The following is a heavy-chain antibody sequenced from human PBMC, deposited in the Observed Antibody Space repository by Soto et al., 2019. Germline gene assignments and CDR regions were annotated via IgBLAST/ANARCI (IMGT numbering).Heavy chain of an antibody. D-gene: IGHD2-2*01. Sequence: TGGSLRLSCAASGFTLSSYSMNWVRQAPGKGLEWVSYITSSSSTIHYADSVKGRFTISRDNAKNSLSLQMNSLGAEDTAVYYCVRAECSSCFGFRHWGQGTLVTVSS. J-gene: IGHJ1*01. CDR1: GFTLSSYS. V-gene: IGHV3-48*01. CDR2: ITSSSSTI. CDR3: VRAECSSCFGFRH.